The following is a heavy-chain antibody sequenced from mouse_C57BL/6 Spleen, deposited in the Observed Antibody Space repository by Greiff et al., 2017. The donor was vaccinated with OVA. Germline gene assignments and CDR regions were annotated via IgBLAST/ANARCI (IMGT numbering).Heavy chain of an antibody. D-gene: IGHD2-3*01. CDR1: GYAFSSYW. V-gene: IGHV1-80*01. J-gene: IGHJ3*01. CDR3: AREPDGYYGFAY. Sequence: QVQLKQSGAELVKPGASVKISCKASGYAFSSYWMNWVKQRPGKGLEWIGQIYPGDGDTNYNGKFKGKATLTADKSSSTAYMQLSSLTSEDSAVYFCAREPDGYYGFAYWGQGTLVTVSA. CDR2: IYPGDGDT.